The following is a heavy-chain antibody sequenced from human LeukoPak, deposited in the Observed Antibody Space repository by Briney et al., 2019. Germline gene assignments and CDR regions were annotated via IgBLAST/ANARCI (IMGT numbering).Heavy chain of an antibody. CDR3: AKGGGGLFDY. Sequence: GGSLRLSCAASGFTLSDYYMNWVRQAPGKGLEWVSYISSTSSTIYYADSVKGRFTISRDNAKNSLYLQMNSLRAEDTAVYYCAKGGGGLFDYWGQGTLVTVSS. D-gene: IGHD3-16*01. J-gene: IGHJ4*02. CDR2: ISSTSSTI. V-gene: IGHV3-11*01. CDR1: GFTLSDYY.